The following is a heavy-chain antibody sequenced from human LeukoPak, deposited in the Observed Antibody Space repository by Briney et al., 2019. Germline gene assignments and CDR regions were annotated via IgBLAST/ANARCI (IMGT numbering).Heavy chain of an antibody. CDR1: GGSFSGYY. Sequence: SETLSLTCAVYGGSFSGYYWSWIRQPPGKGLEWIGEINHSGSTNYNPSLKSRVTISVDTSKNQFSLKLSSVTAADTAVYYCARAGDYYDSSGSRFDIWGQGTMVTVSS. J-gene: IGHJ3*02. CDR3: ARAGDYYDSSGSRFDI. D-gene: IGHD3-22*01. CDR2: INHSGST. V-gene: IGHV4-34*01.